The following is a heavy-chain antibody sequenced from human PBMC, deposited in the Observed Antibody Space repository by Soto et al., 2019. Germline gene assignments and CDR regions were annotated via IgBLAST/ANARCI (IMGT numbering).Heavy chain of an antibody. CDR2: ISGSGFKK. J-gene: IGHJ5*02. Sequence: GGSLRLFCAASGFIFENFGMSWVRQAPGKGLEWISSISGSGFKKYYADSVKGRFTIPRDNSKSTVYLAVNNLSAEDTAVYHCAKNQGVELVPLATVDWFDPWGQGSVVTVSS. V-gene: IGHV3-23*01. D-gene: IGHD1-26*01. CDR1: GFIFENFG. CDR3: AKNQGVELVPLATVDWFDP.